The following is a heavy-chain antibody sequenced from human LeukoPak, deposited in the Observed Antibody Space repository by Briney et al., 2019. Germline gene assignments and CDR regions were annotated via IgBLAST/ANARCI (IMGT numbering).Heavy chain of an antibody. CDR2: ISYDGSNK. CDR1: GFTFSSYA. CDR3: ARDRYRYSYGGSFDY. D-gene: IGHD5-18*01. V-gene: IGHV3-30*04. J-gene: IGHJ4*02. Sequence: GASLRLSCAASGFTFSSYAMHWVRQAPGKGLEWVAVISYDGSNKYYADSVKGRFTISRDNSKNTLYLQMNSLRAEDTAVYYCARDRYRYSYGGSFDYWAQGTLVTVSS.